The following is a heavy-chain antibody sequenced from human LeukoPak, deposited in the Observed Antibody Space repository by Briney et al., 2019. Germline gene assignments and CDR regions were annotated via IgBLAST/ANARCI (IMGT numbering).Heavy chain of an antibody. CDR1: GVSITSYY. CDR2: IYYSGST. V-gene: IGHV4-59*12. CDR3: ARVDDAEYFQH. D-gene: IGHD5-24*01. Sequence: SETLSLTCTVSGVSITSYYWSWIRQPPGKGLEWVGYIYYSGSTYYNPSLKSRVTISVDTSKNQFSLKLSSVTAADTAVYYCARVDDAEYFQHWGQGTLVTVSS. J-gene: IGHJ1*01.